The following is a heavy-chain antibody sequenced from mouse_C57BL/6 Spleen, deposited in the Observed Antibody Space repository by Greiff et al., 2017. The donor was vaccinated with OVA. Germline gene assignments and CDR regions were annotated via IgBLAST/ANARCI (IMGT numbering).Heavy chain of an antibody. D-gene: IGHD2-5*01. J-gene: IGHJ4*01. Sequence: QVQLKQSGAELVRPGTSVKMSCKASGYTFTNYWIGWAKQRPGHGLEWIGDIYPGGGYTNYNEKFKGKATLTADKSSSTAYMQFSSLTSEDSAIYYCARKSDYSNYVYYAMDYWGQGTSVTVSS. CDR1: GYTFTNYW. CDR3: ARKSDYSNYVYYAMDY. CDR2: IYPGGGYT. V-gene: IGHV1-63*01.